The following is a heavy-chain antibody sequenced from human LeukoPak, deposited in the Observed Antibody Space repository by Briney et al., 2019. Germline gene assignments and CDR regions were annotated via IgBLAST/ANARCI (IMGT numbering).Heavy chain of an antibody. Sequence: GGSLRLSCAASGFSFSSYTMNWVRQPPGKGLEWVSNIGTSSTTIYYADSVKGRFTISRDNAKNSLYLQMNSLRAEDTAVYYCAREMSSSFDYWGQGTLVTVSS. J-gene: IGHJ4*02. V-gene: IGHV3-48*01. D-gene: IGHD6-6*01. CDR2: IGTSSTTI. CDR1: GFSFSSYT. CDR3: AREMSSSFDY.